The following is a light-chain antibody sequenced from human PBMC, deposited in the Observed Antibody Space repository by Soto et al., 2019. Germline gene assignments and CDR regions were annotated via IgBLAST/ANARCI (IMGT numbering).Light chain of an antibody. V-gene: IGKV3-15*01. CDR1: QSVSSN. J-gene: IGKJ1*01. Sequence: EIVMTQSPATLSVSPGERATLSCRASQSVSSNLAWYQQKPGQAPRLLIYGASTRATGIPARFSGSVSGTEFTLTISSLQSEDVAVYYCQQDNNWPPWTFRQGTKVDIK. CDR3: QQDNNWPPWT. CDR2: GAS.